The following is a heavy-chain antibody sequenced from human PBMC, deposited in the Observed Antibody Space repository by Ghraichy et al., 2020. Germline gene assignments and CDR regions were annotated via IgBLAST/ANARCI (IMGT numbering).Heavy chain of an antibody. CDR3: ARAAGGIAVAGNAFDI. V-gene: IGHV4-59*01. Sequence: SQTLSLTCTVSGGSISSYYWSWIRQPPGKGLGWIGYIYYSGSTNYNPSLKSRVTISVDTSKNQFPLKLSSVTAADTAVYYCARAAGGIAVAGNAFDIWGQGTMVTVSS. CDR2: IYYSGST. D-gene: IGHD6-19*01. CDR1: GGSISSYY. J-gene: IGHJ3*02.